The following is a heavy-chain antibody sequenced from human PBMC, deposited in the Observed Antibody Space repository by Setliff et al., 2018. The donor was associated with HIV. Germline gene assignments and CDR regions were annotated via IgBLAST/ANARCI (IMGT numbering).Heavy chain of an antibody. V-gene: IGHV1-69*04. Sequence: SVKVSCKASGGSFTSYTFSWVRQAPGQGLEWMGRIIPIVTIAHYAEQFVGRVTITADKSTSTTYMEVSSLRSEDTAVYYGARERPGDHYESTGYQLADWFDPWGQGTLVTVSS. CDR3: ARERPGDHYESTGYQLADWFDP. J-gene: IGHJ5*02. CDR2: IIPIVTIA. D-gene: IGHD3-22*01. CDR1: GGSFTSYT.